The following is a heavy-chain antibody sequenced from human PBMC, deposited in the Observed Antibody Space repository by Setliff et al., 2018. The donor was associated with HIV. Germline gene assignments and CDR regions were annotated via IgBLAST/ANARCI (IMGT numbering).Heavy chain of an antibody. CDR3: ASKGGSGNYPDSDAFDI. CDR1: GYTFTDYF. V-gene: IGHV1-46*01. Sequence: GASVKVSCKASGYTFTDYFIHWVRQAPGKGLEWMGLINPSGDITSYAEKFQGRVTMTRDTSTSTVYMELRSLRSEDTAIYYCASKGGSGNYPDSDAFDIWGQGTLVTVSS. D-gene: IGHD3-10*01. CDR2: INPSGDIT. J-gene: IGHJ3*02.